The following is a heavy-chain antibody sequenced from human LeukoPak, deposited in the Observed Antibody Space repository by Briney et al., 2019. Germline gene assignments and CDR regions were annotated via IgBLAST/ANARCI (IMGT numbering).Heavy chain of an antibody. Sequence: GGSLRLSCAASGFTFSSYGMPWVRQAPGKGLEWVAVISYDGRNEYYADSVKGRFAISRDNSKNTLYLQMNSLRDEDTAVYYCAKDDTATTRYYYNGLDVWGQGTTVTVSS. D-gene: IGHD4-11*01. CDR3: AKDDTATTRYYYNGLDV. CDR1: GFTFSSYG. J-gene: IGHJ6*02. CDR2: ISYDGRNE. V-gene: IGHV3-30*18.